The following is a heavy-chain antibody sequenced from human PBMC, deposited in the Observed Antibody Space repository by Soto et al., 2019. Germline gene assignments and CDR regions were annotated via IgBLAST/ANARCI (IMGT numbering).Heavy chain of an antibody. J-gene: IGHJ4*02. CDR3: ARNIIAVAGGGFDY. D-gene: IGHD6-19*01. CDR1: GFTFSSYG. Sequence: QVQLVESGGGVVQPGRSLRLSCAASGFTFSSYGMHWVRQAPGKGLEWVAVIWYDGSNKYYADSVKGRFTISRDNSKNTLYLQMNSLRAEDTAVYYCARNIIAVAGGGFDYWGQGTLVTVSS. CDR2: IWYDGSNK. V-gene: IGHV3-33*01.